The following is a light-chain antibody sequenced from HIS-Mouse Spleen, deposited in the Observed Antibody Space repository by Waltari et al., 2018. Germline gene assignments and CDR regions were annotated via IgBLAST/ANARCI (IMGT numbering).Light chain of an antibody. V-gene: IGLV2-23*03. CDR3: CSYAGSSTFGV. CDR1: SSDAGSYNL. J-gene: IGLJ3*02. Sequence: QSALTQPASVSGSPGQSITISCPGTSSDAGSYNLVSWYQQHPGKAPKLMIYEGSKRPSGVSNRFSGSKSGNTASLTISGLQAEDEADYYCCSYAGSSTFGVFGGGTKLTVL. CDR2: EGS.